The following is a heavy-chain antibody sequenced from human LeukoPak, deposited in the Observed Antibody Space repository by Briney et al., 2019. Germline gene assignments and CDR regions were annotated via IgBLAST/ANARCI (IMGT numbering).Heavy chain of an antibody. V-gene: IGHV4-31*03. Sequence: PSETLSLTCTVSGGSISSGGYYWSWIRQHPGKGLEWIGYIYYSGSTYYNPSLKSRVTISVDTSKNQFSLKLSSVTAADTAVYYCARGSDGTPWFDYWGQGTLVTVSS. CDR2: IYYSGST. J-gene: IGHJ4*02. D-gene: IGHD1-1*01. CDR3: ARGSDGTPWFDY. CDR1: GGSISSGGYY.